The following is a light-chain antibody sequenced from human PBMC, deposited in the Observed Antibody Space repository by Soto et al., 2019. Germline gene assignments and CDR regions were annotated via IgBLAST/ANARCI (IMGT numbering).Light chain of an antibody. CDR1: QSVSGAY. Sequence: DKMVAKSPATLSVPPGERATLSCRASQSVSGAYLPLYQQKPGQAPRLFIYGASTRVTDIPARFSGSGSGRELTLTISSLQYEDFAVYYCQQYNNWHRGTFGQGTKVDI. CDR2: GAS. CDR3: QQYNNWHRGT. J-gene: IGKJ1*01. V-gene: IGKV3-15*01.